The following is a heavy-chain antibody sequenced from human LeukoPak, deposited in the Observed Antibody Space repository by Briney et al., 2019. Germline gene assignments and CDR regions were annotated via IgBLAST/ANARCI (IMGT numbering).Heavy chain of an antibody. V-gene: IGHV4-34*01. CDR1: GGSFSGYY. CDR3: ARGRRLTVPYFDY. CDR2: INHSGST. Sequence: SETLSLTCAVYGGSFSGYYWSWIRQPPGKGLEWIGEINHSGSTNYNPSLKSRVTISVDTSKNQFSLKLSSVTAADTAVYYCARGRRLTVPYFDYWGQGTLGTVSS. D-gene: IGHD4-17*01. J-gene: IGHJ4*02.